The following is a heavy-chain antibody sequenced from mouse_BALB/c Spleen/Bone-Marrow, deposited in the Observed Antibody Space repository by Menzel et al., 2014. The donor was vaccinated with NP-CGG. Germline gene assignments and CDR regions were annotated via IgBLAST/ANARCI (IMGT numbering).Heavy chain of an antibody. Sequence: VQLQQPGPELVKPGASVKVSCKASGYTFTNYNMYWVKQSHGKSLEWIGYIDPYSGGSRYNQNFKGKATLTVDKSSSTAYMHLNSLTSEDSAVXXXXXXXYYDSYAMDYWGQGTSVTVSS. CDR2: IDPYSGGS. D-gene: IGHD1-1*01. V-gene: IGHV1S135*01. J-gene: IGHJ4*01. CDR1: GYTFTNYN. CDR3: XXXXYYDSYAMDY.